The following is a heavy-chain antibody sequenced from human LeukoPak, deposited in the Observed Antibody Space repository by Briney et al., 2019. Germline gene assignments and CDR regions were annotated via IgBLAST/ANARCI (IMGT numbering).Heavy chain of an antibody. Sequence: GGSLRLSCAASGFTFSSYSMNWVRQAPGKGLEWVSSISSSSSYIYYADSVKGRFTISRDNAKNSLYLQVNSLRAEDTAVYYCARVSGYEGEIDYWGQGTLVTVSS. CDR1: GFTFSSYS. CDR2: ISSSSSYI. D-gene: IGHD5-12*01. CDR3: ARVSGYEGEIDY. V-gene: IGHV3-21*01. J-gene: IGHJ4*02.